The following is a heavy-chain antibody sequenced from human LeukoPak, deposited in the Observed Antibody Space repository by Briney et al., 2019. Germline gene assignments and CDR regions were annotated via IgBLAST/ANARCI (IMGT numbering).Heavy chain of an antibody. D-gene: IGHD4-17*01. J-gene: IGHJ4*02. V-gene: IGHV3-23*01. CDR1: GFTFSSYA. CDR3: AKGRAKATVTAGDH. CDR2: ISGSAGST. Sequence: GGSLRLSCAASGFTFSSYAMSWVRQAPGKGLEWVSAISGSAGSTHYADSVKGRFTISRDNSKITLYLQMDSLRADDTAVYYCAKGRAKATVTAGDHWGQGTLATVSS.